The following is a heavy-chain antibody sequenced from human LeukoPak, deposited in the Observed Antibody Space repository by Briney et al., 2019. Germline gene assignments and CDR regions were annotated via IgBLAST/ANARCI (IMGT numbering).Heavy chain of an antibody. D-gene: IGHD2/OR15-2a*01. CDR3: ARERGRGYFSSSRNFDY. Sequence: ASVKVSCKASGYIFTNFGISWVRQARGQGLEWMGWISGYNGNTKYVQKFQGRVTMTTDTSTSTAYMELRSLRSDDTAVYYCARERGRGYFSSSRNFDYWGQGTLVTVSS. J-gene: IGHJ4*02. V-gene: IGHV1-18*01. CDR1: GYIFTNFG. CDR2: ISGYNGNT.